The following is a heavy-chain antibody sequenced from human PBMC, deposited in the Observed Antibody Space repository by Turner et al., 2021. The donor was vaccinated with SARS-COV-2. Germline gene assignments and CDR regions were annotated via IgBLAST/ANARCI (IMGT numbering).Heavy chain of an antibody. CDR3: AKAPPRPEQFHYYYYGMDV. CDR1: VFTFSSYA. Sequence: EVQLLESGGGLVQPGGSLRLSCAASVFTFSSYAMSWVRQSPVKGLEWVSAISGSGGSTYYADSGKGRFTISRDNSKSTLYLQMNSLRAEDTALYYCAKAPPRPEQFHYYYYGMDVWGQGTTVTVSS. D-gene: IGHD6-19*01. J-gene: IGHJ6*02. CDR2: ISGSGGST. V-gene: IGHV3-23*01.